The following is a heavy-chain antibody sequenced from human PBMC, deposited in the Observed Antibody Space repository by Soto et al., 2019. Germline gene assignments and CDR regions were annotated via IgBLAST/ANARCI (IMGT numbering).Heavy chain of an antibody. V-gene: IGHV4-59*01. CDR3: ARARGYYYDSSGYYQTSYEFDY. J-gene: IGHJ4*02. CDR1: GGSISSYY. Sequence: SLTCTVSGGSISSYYWSWIRQPPGKGLEWIGYIYYSGSTNYNPSLKSRVTISVDTSKNQFSLKLSSVTAADTAVYYCARARGYYYDSSGYYQTSYEFDYWGQGTLVTVSS. D-gene: IGHD3-22*01. CDR2: IYYSGST.